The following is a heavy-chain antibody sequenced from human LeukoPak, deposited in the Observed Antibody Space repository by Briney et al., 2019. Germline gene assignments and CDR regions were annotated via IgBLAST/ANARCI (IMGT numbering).Heavy chain of an antibody. CDR1: GFTFSSYA. CDR2: VSNSVDGGFT. V-gene: IGHV3-23*01. CDR3: AKMGGYCSGGSCSSWYFDY. Sequence: GGSLRLSCAASGFTFSSYAVTWVRQAPGRGLEWVSVVSNSVDGGFTYYADSVKGRFTISRDNSKNTLYLQMNNLRADDTAVYYCAKMGGYCSGGSCSSWYFDYWGQGTPVTVSS. D-gene: IGHD2-15*01. J-gene: IGHJ4*02.